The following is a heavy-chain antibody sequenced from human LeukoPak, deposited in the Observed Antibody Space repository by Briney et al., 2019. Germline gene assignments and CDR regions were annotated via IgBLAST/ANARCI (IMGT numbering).Heavy chain of an antibody. CDR2: IRYDGSNK. D-gene: IGHD3-10*01. V-gene: IGHV3-30*02. Sequence: GGSLRPSCAASGFTFSSYGMHRVRQAPGKGLEWVAFIRYDGSNKYYADSVKGRFTISRDNSKNTLYLQMNSLRAEDTAVYYCAKSPGIRGHHFDYWGQGTLVTVSS. CDR1: GFTFSSYG. CDR3: AKSPGIRGHHFDY. J-gene: IGHJ4*02.